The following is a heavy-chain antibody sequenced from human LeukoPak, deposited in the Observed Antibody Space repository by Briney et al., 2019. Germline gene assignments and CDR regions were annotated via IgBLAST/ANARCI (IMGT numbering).Heavy chain of an antibody. CDR1: GFGFSSFA. CDR2: INQDESDK. D-gene: IGHD3-10*01. J-gene: IGHJ5*02. CDR3: VRDQNIRGFDPYLDP. V-gene: IGHV3-7*01. Sequence: GGSLRLSCEGSGFTASGFGFSSFAMYWVRQAPGKGLEWVGWINQDESDKQYVDSVKGRLTISRDNAKNSIYLQMNSLRVEDTAVYYCVRDQNIRGFDPYLDPWGQGTLVTVSS.